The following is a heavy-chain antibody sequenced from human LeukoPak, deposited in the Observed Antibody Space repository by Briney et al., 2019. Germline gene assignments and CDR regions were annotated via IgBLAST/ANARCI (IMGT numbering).Heavy chain of an antibody. Sequence: SETLSLTCTVSGGSISPLYWGWIRQAPGKGLEFIGYIYYSGSTDFNPSLKSRVTLSVDTSKSQISLKLTSVTAADTAVYYCARGGVAAKYYFDFWGQGTLVTVSS. CDR3: ARGGVAAKYYFDF. V-gene: IGHV4-59*11. J-gene: IGHJ4*02. D-gene: IGHD3-10*01. CDR2: IYYSGST. CDR1: GGSISPLY.